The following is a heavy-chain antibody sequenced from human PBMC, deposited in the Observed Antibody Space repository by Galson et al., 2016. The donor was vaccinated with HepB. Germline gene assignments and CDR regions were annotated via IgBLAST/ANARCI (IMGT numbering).Heavy chain of an antibody. D-gene: IGHD6-13*01. Sequence: SLRLSCAASGFTFSNYALSWVRQAPGKGLEWVSAIRDSGAGTYYADSVKGRFTISRDNSKNSLYLQMNSLRDEDTAVYYCARAGSSWYFDYRGQGTLVTVSS. CDR1: GFTFSNYA. V-gene: IGHV3-23*01. CDR2: IRDSGAGT. J-gene: IGHJ4*02. CDR3: ARAGSSWYFDY.